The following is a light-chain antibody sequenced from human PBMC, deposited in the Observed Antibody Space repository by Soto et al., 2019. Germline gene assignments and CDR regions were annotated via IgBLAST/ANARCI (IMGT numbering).Light chain of an antibody. Sequence: DIQMTQSPSTLSASVGDRVTITCRASQSISSWLAWYQQKPGKAPKLLIYKASSLESGVPSRFSGSGSGTECTLTISSLQPDDFATYYCQQYNSYPFTCGPGTKVDIK. CDR2: KAS. V-gene: IGKV1-5*03. J-gene: IGKJ3*01. CDR1: QSISSW. CDR3: QQYNSYPFT.